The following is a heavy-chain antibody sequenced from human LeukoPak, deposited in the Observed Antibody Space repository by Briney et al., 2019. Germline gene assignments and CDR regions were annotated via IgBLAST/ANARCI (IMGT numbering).Heavy chain of an antibody. Sequence: GGSLRLSCAASGFTFSSYGMHWVRQAPGKGLEWVGVISYDGSNKYYADSVKGRFTISRDNSKNTLYLQMNSLRAKDTAVYYCAKDFFGVVRRYGIDVWGQGTTVTVSS. D-gene: IGHD3-3*01. J-gene: IGHJ6*02. CDR1: GFTFSSYG. V-gene: IGHV3-30*18. CDR3: AKDFFGVVRRYGIDV. CDR2: ISYDGSNK.